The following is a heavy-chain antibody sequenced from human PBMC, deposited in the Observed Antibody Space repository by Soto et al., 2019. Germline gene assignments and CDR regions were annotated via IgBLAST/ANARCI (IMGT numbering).Heavy chain of an antibody. Sequence: SETLSLTCTVSGGSISSNHYYWGWIRQPPGKGLDWIGSFSYSGSTFYNPSLRSRVTISVDTSKNQFSLKLSRLRSDDTAVYYCARDGVEVTVTNYYYYYYGMDVWGQGTTVTVSS. CDR3: ARDGVEVTVTNYYYYYYGMDV. D-gene: IGHD4-4*01. CDR1: GGSISSNHYY. CDR2: FSYSGST. J-gene: IGHJ6*02. V-gene: IGHV4-39*07.